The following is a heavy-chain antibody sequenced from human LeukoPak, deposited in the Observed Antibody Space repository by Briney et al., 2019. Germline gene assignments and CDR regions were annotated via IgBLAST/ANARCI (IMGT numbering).Heavy chain of an antibody. Sequence: GGSLRLSCAASGFTFIDYSMNWVRQAPGKGLEWISYVGISSGNTKYADSAKGRFTISGDSATNSVFLQMNSLRVEDTAVYYCARDHRYAFDNWGQGTLVTVSS. D-gene: IGHD5-12*01. CDR2: VGISSGNT. CDR1: GFTFIDYS. J-gene: IGHJ4*02. CDR3: ARDHRYAFDN. V-gene: IGHV3-48*04.